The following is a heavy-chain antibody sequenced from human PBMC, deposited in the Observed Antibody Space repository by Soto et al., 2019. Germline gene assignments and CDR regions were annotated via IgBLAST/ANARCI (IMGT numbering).Heavy chain of an antibody. J-gene: IGHJ4*02. CDR2: IIPIFGTA. V-gene: IGHV1-69*01. CDR1: GGTFSSYA. D-gene: IGHD5-12*01. CDR3: ASGARERGRWLQLPAY. Sequence: QVQLVQSGAEVKKPGSSVKVSCKASGGTFSSYAISWVRQAPGQGLEWMGGIIPIFGTANYSQKFQGRVTITADESTSTAYMELSSLRSEDTAVYYCASGARERGRWLQLPAYWGQGTLVTVSS.